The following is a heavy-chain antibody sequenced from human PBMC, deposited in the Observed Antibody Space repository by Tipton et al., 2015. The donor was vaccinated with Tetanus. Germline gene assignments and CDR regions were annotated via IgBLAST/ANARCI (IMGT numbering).Heavy chain of an antibody. CDR3: ARRTSGWYRDL. V-gene: IGHV4-34*10. CDR2: INQGGIT. Sequence: GLVKPSETMSLSCAVQGGSFSNLICYWVRQAPGKGLEWIGEINQGGITKYNPSLESRLTMSVDTSKNHFSLRLTSVTVADTAIYYCARRTSGWYRDLWGQGTLVTVSS. CDR1: GGSFSNLI. J-gene: IGHJ4*02. D-gene: IGHD6-19*01.